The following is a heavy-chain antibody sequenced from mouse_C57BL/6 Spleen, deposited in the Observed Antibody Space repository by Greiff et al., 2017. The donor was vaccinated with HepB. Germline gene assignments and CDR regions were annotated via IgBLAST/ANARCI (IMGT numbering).Heavy chain of an antibody. J-gene: IGHJ4*01. V-gene: IGHV1-64*01. CDR3: AREEITTVVDYAMDY. CDR2: IHPNSGST. Sequence: QVQLQQPGAELVKPGASVKLSCKASGYTFTSYWMHWVKQRPGQGLEWIGMIHPNSGSTNYNEKFKSKATLTVDKSSSTAYMQLSSLTSEDSAVYYCAREEITTVVDYAMDYWGQGTSVTVSS. D-gene: IGHD1-1*01. CDR1: GYTFTSYW.